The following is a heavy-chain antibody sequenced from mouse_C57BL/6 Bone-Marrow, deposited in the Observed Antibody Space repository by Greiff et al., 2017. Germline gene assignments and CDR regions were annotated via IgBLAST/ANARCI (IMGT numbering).Heavy chain of an antibody. CDR2: IDPENGDT. CDR3: TTLPLIYYGNPYYAVDY. D-gene: IGHD2-1*01. V-gene: IGHV14-4*01. J-gene: IGHJ4*01. CDR1: GFNIKDDY. Sequence: EVQLQQSGAELVRPGASVKLSCTASGFNIKDDYMHWVKQRPEQGLEWIGWIDPENGDTEYASKFQGKATITADTSSNTAYLQLSSLTSEDTAVYYCTTLPLIYYGNPYYAVDYWGQGTAVTVSS.